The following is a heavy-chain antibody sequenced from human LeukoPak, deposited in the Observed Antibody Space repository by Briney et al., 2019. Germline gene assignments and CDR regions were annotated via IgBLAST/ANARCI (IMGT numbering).Heavy chain of an antibody. Sequence: ASVKVSCKSSGYTFTSYDINWVRQATGQGLAGMGWMNPNSGNTGYAQKFQGRVTMTKTTSISPACMALSSLSSEDTAAYYCARAFSPFYGSESDNNESYMDVSGKGTTV. J-gene: IGHJ6*03. V-gene: IGHV1-8*01. CDR2: MNPNSGNT. D-gene: IGHD3-10*01. CDR1: GYTFTSYD. CDR3: ARAFSPFYGSESDNNESYMDV.